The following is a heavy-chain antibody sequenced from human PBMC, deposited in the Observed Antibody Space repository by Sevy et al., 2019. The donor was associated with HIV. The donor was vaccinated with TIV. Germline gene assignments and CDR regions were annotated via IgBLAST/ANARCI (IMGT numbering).Heavy chain of an antibody. CDR1: GGSISSYY. CDR2: IYYSGST. Sequence: SETLSLTCTVSGGSISSYYWSWIRQPPGKGLEWIGYIYYSGSTNYNPSLKSRVTISVDTSKNQFSLKLSSVTAADTAVYYCARDYYGSGSYRWFDSWGQGTLVTVSS. CDR3: ARDYYGSGSYRWFDS. D-gene: IGHD3-10*01. J-gene: IGHJ5*01. V-gene: IGHV4-59*01.